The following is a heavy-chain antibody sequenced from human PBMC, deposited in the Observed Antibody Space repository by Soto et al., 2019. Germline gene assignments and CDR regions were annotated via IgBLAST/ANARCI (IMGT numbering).Heavy chain of an antibody. J-gene: IGHJ6*02. CDR3: ARERPMVRGVPMDV. V-gene: IGHV3-48*01. D-gene: IGHD3-10*01. Sequence: EVQLVESGGGLVQPGGSLRLSCAASGFTFSSYSMNWVRQAPGKGLEWVSYISSSSSTIYYADSVKGRFTISRDNAKNSLDLQMNRLRGEDTAVYYCARERPMVRGVPMDVWGQGTTVTVSS. CDR1: GFTFSSYS. CDR2: ISSSSSTI.